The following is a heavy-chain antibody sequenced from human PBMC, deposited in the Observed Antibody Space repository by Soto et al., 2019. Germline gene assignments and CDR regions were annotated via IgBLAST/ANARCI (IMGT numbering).Heavy chain of an antibody. Sequence: PGGSLRLSCAASGFTFSSYSMNWVRQAPGKGLEWVSSISSSSSYIYYADSVKGRFTISRDNAKNSLYLQMNSLRAEDTAVYYCARDGRPPSPYSSSSAYFDYWGQGTLVTVSS. V-gene: IGHV3-21*01. CDR1: GFTFSSYS. CDR2: ISSSSSYI. CDR3: ARDGRPPSPYSSSSAYFDY. D-gene: IGHD6-6*01. J-gene: IGHJ4*02.